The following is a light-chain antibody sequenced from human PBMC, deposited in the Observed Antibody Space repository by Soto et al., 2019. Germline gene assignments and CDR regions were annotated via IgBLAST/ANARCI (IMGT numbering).Light chain of an antibody. CDR3: HQYGSLPFT. CDR1: QSVSSSY. Sequence: EIVLTQSPGTLSLSPGERATLSCRASQSVSSSYLAWHQQKRGQAPRLLIYGASSRATGIPDRFIGSGSGTDFPLIISRLEPEDFAVYYCHQYGSLPFTFGPGTKVEIK. J-gene: IGKJ3*01. CDR2: GAS. V-gene: IGKV3-20*01.